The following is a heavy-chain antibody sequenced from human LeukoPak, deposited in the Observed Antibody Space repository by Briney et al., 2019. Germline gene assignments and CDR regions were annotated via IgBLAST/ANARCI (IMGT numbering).Heavy chain of an antibody. CDR3: ARSPSAGWFDP. CDR1: GGSIISGSYY. CDR2: ISSSGNT. Sequence: SQTLSLTCTVSGGSIISGSYYWSWIRQPAGKGLEWIGRISSSGNTNYNPSLKSRVTISIDTSKNQFSLKLNSVTAADTAVYYCARSPSAGWFDPWGQGTLVTVSS. J-gene: IGHJ5*02. V-gene: IGHV4-61*02.